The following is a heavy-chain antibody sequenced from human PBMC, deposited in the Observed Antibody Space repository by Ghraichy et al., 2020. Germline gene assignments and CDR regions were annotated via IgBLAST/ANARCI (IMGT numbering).Heavy chain of an antibody. J-gene: IGHJ6*03. CDR3: ARVLGEVWALSSHSGAYYYYMDV. V-gene: IGHV3-11*01. CDR2: ISTSGTSI. D-gene: IGHD3-16*01. CDR1: GFTFSDHY. Sequence: GGSLRLSCAASGFTFSDHYMTWIRQAPGKGLEWISYISTSGTSIYYADSVRGRFTISRDNAENSLYLQMNSLRSEDTAEYFCARVLGEVWALSSHSGAYYYYMDVWGKGTTVTVSS.